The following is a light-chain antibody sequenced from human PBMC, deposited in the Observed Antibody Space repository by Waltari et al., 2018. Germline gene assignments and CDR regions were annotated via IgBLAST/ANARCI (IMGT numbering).Light chain of an antibody. V-gene: IGLV2-14*03. Sequence: QSALTQPASVSGSPGQSIIISCTGTSSDIGGYNYVSWYQQHPGKAPKLMIYDVTKWPSGVSNRFSGSKSGITASLTISGLQAEDEADYYCTSYTSTNTVIFGGGTKVTVL. CDR1: SSDIGGYNY. J-gene: IGLJ2*01. CDR3: TSYTSTNTVI. CDR2: DVT.